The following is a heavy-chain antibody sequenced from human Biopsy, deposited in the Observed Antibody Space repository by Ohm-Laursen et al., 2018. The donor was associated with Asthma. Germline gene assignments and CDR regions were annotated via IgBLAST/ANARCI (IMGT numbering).Heavy chain of an antibody. CDR3: ASSGSNYGFYGMDV. J-gene: IGHJ6*02. D-gene: IGHD4-11*01. Sequence: SSVKVSCKASGGTFSNYPFTWVRQAPGQGLEWMGGIIPIFDTPNSAQKFQGRVTITADESTSTGYMELSSLRSEDTAVYYCASSGSNYGFYGMDVWGQGTTVTVSS. V-gene: IGHV1-69*01. CDR1: GGTFSNYP. CDR2: IIPIFDTP.